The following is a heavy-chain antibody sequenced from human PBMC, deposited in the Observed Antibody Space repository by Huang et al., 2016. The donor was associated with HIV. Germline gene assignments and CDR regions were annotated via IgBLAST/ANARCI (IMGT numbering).Heavy chain of an antibody. CDR1: GFLFTTFT. CDR2: ISGSGSSI. J-gene: IGHJ4*03. Sequence: EVQLEESGGALVKPGGSLRLSCAATGFLFTTFTMHWVRQAPCKGLEWVSSISGSGSSIYYADAVKGRFTISRDNTKKSLYLQMSSLSVDDTAFYFCARGGPVGYFNLWGHGTLVSVSS. D-gene: IGHD2-15*01. CDR3: ARGGPVGYFNL. V-gene: IGHV3-21*01.